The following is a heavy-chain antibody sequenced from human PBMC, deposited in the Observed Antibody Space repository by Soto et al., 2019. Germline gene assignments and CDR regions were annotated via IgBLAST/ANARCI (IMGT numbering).Heavy chain of an antibody. CDR2: IYYSGST. D-gene: IGHD4-17*01. V-gene: IGHV4-59*08. J-gene: IGHJ5*02. Sequence: QVQLQESGPGLVKPSETLSLTCTVSGGSISSYYWSWIRQPPGKGLEWIGYIYYSGSTNYNPSLKSRGTIPVDTSKNHFALKLSSVTAADTAVYYCARRSTPGWFDPWGQGTLVTVSS. CDR1: GGSISSYY. CDR3: ARRSTPGWFDP.